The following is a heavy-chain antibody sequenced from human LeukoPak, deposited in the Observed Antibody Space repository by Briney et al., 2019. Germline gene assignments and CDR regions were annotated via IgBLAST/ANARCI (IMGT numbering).Heavy chain of an antibody. Sequence: SQTLSLTCAISGDSVSSNSAAWNWIRQSPSRGLEWLGRTYYRSKWYNDYAVSVKSRITINPDTSKNQFSLQLNSVTPEDTAAYYCARDPELRDYYYYGMDVWGQGTTVTVSS. J-gene: IGHJ6*02. D-gene: IGHD1-7*01. CDR1: GDSVSSNSAA. CDR2: TYYRSKWYN. V-gene: IGHV6-1*01. CDR3: ARDPELRDYYYYGMDV.